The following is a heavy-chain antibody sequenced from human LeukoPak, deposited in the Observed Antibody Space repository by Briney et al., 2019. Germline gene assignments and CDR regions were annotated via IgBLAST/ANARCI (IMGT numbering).Heavy chain of an antibody. CDR3: ARCSGVFGSSDY. J-gene: IGHJ4*02. D-gene: IGHD6-6*01. CDR2: ISGSSSYT. Sequence: GGSLRLSCAASGFTFSDHYMNWIRQAPGKGLEWVSYISGSSSYTNYADSVKGRFTISRDNAKNSLYLQMNSLRAEDTGVYYCARCSGVFGSSDYWGQGTLVTVSS. V-gene: IGHV3-11*06. CDR1: GFTFSDHY.